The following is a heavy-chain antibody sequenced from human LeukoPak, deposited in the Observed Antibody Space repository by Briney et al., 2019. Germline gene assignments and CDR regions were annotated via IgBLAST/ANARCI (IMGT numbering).Heavy chain of an antibody. V-gene: IGHV1-69*13. CDR3: ASAYYYDSSVE. J-gene: IGHJ4*02. CDR1: GYTFTSYR. D-gene: IGHD3-22*01. CDR2: IIPIFGTA. Sequence: ASVKVSCKASGYTFTSYRISWVRQAPGQGLEWMGGIIPIFGTANYAQKFQGRVTITADESTSTAYMELSSLRSEDTAVYYCASAYYYDSSVEWGQGTLVTVSS.